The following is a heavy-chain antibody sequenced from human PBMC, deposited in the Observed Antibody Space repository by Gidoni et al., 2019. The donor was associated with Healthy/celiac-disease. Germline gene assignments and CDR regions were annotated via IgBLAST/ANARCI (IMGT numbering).Heavy chain of an antibody. J-gene: IGHJ6*02. CDR1: GFTFSSYA. CDR2: ISYDGSNK. D-gene: IGHD1-26*01. CDR3: ARDPGIVGATGGIYYYGMDV. V-gene: IGHV3-30*04. Sequence: QVQLVESGGGVVQPGRSLRLSCAASGFTFSSYAMHWVRQAPGKGLEWVAVISYDGSNKYYADSVKGRFTISRDNSKNTLYLQMNSLRAEDTAVYYCARDPGIVGATGGIYYYGMDVWGQGTTVTVSS.